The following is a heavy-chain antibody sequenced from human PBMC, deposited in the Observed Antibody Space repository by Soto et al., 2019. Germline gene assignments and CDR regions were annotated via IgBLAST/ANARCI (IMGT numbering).Heavy chain of an antibody. V-gene: IGHV1-3*01. J-gene: IGHJ4*02. CDR3: ATAKLLLPWLFDY. CDR1: GYAFTSYA. D-gene: IGHD2-15*01. CDR2: INAGNGNR. Sequence: GASVKVSCKASGYAFTSYAMHWVRQAPGQRLEWMGWINAGNGNRKYSQKFQGRVTITRDTSASTAYMELSSLRSEDTAVYYCATAKLLLPWLFDYWGQGTLVTVSS.